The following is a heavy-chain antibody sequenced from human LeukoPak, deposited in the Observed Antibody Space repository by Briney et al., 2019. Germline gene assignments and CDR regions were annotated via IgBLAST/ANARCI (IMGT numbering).Heavy chain of an antibody. J-gene: IGHJ4*02. CDR2: ISSGSSYP. CDR3: ARETGESQFFDH. CDR1: GFTFSDYY. Sequence: GGSLKLSGAASGFTFSDYYMSWIRQAQGKGLEWLSYISSGSSYPNYALSVQGRFPISRDNAKNSLYLQMNSVRAEDTAVYYCARETGESQFFDHWGQGTLVTVSS. V-gene: IGHV3-11*05. D-gene: IGHD7-27*01.